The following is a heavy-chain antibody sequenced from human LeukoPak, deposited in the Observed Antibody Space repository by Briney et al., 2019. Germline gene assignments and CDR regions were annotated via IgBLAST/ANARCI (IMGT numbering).Heavy chain of an antibody. J-gene: IGHJ4*02. CDR1: GYTFTSYY. CDR2: INPSGGST. D-gene: IGHD3-22*01. V-gene: IGHV1-46*01. Sequence: ASVKVSCKASGYTFTSYYMHWVRQAPGQGLEWMGIINPSGGSTSYAQKFQGRVTMTRDMSTSTVYMELSSLRSEDTAVYYCARAVGGYYDSSGYSDYWGQGTLVTVSS. CDR3: ARAVGGYYDSSGYSDY.